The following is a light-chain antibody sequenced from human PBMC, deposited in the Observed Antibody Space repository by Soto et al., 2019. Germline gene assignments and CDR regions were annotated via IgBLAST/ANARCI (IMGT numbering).Light chain of an antibody. CDR1: QSINSF. Sequence: EIVLTQSPATLSMSPGERATLSCRASQSINSFLAWYQQKPGQAPMLLIYDASNRATDIPARFSGSGSGTDFTLTISSLEPEDFAIYFCQQRSNWPPLFGQGTRLEIK. CDR3: QQRSNWPPL. J-gene: IGKJ5*01. CDR2: DAS. V-gene: IGKV3-11*01.